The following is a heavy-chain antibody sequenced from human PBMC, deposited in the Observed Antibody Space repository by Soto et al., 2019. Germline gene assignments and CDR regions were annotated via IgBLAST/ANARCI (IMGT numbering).Heavy chain of an antibody. J-gene: IGHJ4*02. V-gene: IGHV3-74*01. D-gene: IGHD6-19*01. CDR1: GFTFSSYW. Sequence: SLRLSCAASGFTFSSYWMYWVRQAPGKGLVWVSDINSGGSSTTYADSVKGRFTISRDNAKNTLYLQMNSLRAEDMAVYYCTRGQYIAVTGDYWGQGTLVTVSS. CDR2: INSGGSST. CDR3: TRGQYIAVTGDY.